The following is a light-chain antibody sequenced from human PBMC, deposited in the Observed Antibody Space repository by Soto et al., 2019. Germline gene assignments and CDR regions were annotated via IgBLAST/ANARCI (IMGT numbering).Light chain of an antibody. CDR2: AAS. CDR3: QQLNSYPQT. CDR1: QGISSY. V-gene: IGKV1-9*01. J-gene: IGKJ1*01. Sequence: IQLTQSPSSLSASVGDRVTITCRASQGISSYFAWYQQKPGKAPKLLIYAASTLASGVPSRFSGSGSGTDFSLTICSVQPEDVATYYCQQLNSYPQTFGQGTKVEIK.